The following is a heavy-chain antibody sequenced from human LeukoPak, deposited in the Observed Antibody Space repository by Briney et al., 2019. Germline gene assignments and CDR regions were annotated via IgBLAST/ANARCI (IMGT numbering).Heavy chain of an antibody. Sequence: GGSLRLSCAAPGFTFSSNYMSWVRQAPGKGLEWVSVIYSGGSTYYSDSVKDRFTISRDNSKNTLYLQMSSLRAEDTAVYYCARDRRETMITFGGVMTAGWFDPWGQGTLVTVSS. CDR1: GFTFSSNY. V-gene: IGHV3-53*01. D-gene: IGHD3-16*01. CDR2: IYSGGST. CDR3: ARDRRETMITFGGVMTAGWFDP. J-gene: IGHJ5*02.